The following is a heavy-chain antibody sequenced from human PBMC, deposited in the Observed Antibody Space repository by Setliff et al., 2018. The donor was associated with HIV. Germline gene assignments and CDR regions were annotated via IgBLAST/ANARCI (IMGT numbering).Heavy chain of an antibody. V-gene: IGHV4-39*02. CDR1: GGSISSGGPGYY. J-gene: IGHJ6*03. D-gene: IGHD6-6*01. CDR3: ARVPKTPIAAPYYYYMDV. Sequence: SETMSLTCTVSGGSISSGGPGYYWGWVRQPPGGGLEWIGSVYYSGSTYYNPSLRSRVTISVDTSKNQLSLRLTSMTAADTAVYYCARVPKTPIAAPYYYYMDVWGKGTTVTVSS. CDR2: VYYSGST.